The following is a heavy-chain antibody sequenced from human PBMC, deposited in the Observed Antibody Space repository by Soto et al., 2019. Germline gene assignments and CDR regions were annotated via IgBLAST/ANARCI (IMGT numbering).Heavy chain of an antibody. V-gene: IGHV1-18*01. CDR2: ISVYNGNT. D-gene: IGHD3-3*01. J-gene: IGHJ6*02. Sequence: ASLKLSCKASGYTFTSYVISWVRQAPGQGLEWMGWISVYNGNTNYAQKLQGRVTMTTDTSTSTAYMELRSLRSDDTAVYYCARVLSWASYYDFWSGYYNYYYYGMDVWGQGTTVTVSS. CDR3: ARVLSWASYYDFWSGYYNYYYYGMDV. CDR1: GYTFTSYV.